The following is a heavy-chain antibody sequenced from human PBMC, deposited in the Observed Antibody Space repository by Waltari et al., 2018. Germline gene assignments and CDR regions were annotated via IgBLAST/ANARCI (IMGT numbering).Heavy chain of an antibody. Sequence: QVQLVQSGAEVKKPGSSVKVSCKASGGTFSSYAISWVRQAPGQGLEWMGGIIPIFGTANYAQKFQGRVTITTDESTSTAYMELSSLRSEDTAVYYCARGDLGYCSGGSCFSDAFDIWGQGTMFTVSS. CDR1: GGTFSSYA. V-gene: IGHV1-69*05. CDR3: ARGDLGYCSGGSCFSDAFDI. D-gene: IGHD2-15*01. CDR2: IIPIFGTA. J-gene: IGHJ3*02.